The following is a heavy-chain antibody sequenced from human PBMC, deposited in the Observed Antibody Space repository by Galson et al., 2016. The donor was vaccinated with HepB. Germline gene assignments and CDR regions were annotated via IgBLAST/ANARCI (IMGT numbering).Heavy chain of an antibody. V-gene: IGHV3-21*01. CDR2: ISSSSNYK. J-gene: IGHJ4*02. CDR3: ARLDAYTSSYDE. Sequence: SLRLSCAASGFTLSGYSMNWVRQAPGKGLEWVSSISSSSNYKYQADSLKGRFTISRDNAKNALYLQMNSLRDEDTAVYYWARLDAYTSSYDEWGRGTLVTV. CDR1: GFTLSGYS. D-gene: IGHD5-24*01.